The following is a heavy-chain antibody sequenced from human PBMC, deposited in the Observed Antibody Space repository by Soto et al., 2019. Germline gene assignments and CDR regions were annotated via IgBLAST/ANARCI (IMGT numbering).Heavy chain of an antibody. D-gene: IGHD3-10*01. CDR1: GFTFGSYG. V-gene: IGHV3-30*03. CDR2: ISYDGSNK. J-gene: IGHJ4*02. CDR3: APWFGAFDY. Sequence: QVQLVESGGGVVQPGRSLRLSCAASGFTFGSYGMHWVRQAPGKGLEWVAVISYDGSNKYYEDSVKARFTIPRDNSKSTLYLQMNSLRAEDMAVYYCAPWFGAFDYWGQGTLVTVSS.